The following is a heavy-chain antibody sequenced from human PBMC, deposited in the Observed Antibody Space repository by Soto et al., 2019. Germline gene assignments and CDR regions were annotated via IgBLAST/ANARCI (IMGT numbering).Heavy chain of an antibody. CDR3: ARDVRYDILPNYYYYYYMDV. J-gene: IGHJ6*03. V-gene: IGHV3-21*01. CDR2: ISSSSSYI. Sequence: GGSLRLSCAASGFTFSSYSMNWVRQAPGKGLEWVSSISSSSSYIYYADSVKGRFTISRDNAKNSLYLQMNSLRAEDTAVYYCARDVRYDILPNYYYYYYMDVWGKGTTVTVSS. D-gene: IGHD3-9*01. CDR1: GFTFSSYS.